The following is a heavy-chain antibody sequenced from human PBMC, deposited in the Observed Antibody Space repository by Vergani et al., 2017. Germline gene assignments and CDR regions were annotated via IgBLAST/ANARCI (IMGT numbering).Heavy chain of an antibody. CDR1: GFTFSNAW. CDR3: TTGTEKVRGESRYYYYGMDV. CDR2: IKSKTDGGKT. V-gene: IGHV3-15*01. Sequence: EVQLVESGGGLVKPGGSLRLSCAASGFTFSNAWMSWVRQAPGKGLEWVGRIKSKTDGGKTDYAAPVKGRFTISRDDSKNTLYLKMNSLKTEDTAVYYCTTGTEKVRGESRYYYYGMDVWGQGTTVTVSS. J-gene: IGHJ6*02. D-gene: IGHD3-10*01.